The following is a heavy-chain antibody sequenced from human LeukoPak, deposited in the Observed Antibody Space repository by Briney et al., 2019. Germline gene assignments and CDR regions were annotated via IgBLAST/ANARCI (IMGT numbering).Heavy chain of an antibody. Sequence: ASVKVSCKASGYTFTSYYMHWVRQAPGQGLEWMGIINPSGGSTSYAQKFQGRVTMTRDTSTSTAYMELSSLRSEDTAVYYCARPASTSGSYSHYYYYGMDVWGQGTTVTVSS. V-gene: IGHV1-46*01. J-gene: IGHJ6*02. CDR3: ARPASTSGSYSHYYYYGMDV. CDR1: GYTFTSYY. CDR2: INPSGGST. D-gene: IGHD1-26*01.